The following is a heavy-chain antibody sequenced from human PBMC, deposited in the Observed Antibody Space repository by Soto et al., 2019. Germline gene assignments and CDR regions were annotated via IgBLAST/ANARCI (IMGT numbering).Heavy chain of an antibody. CDR1: GFSFSSFW. J-gene: IGHJ4*02. V-gene: IGHV3-7*03. CDR2: IKQDGSEK. D-gene: IGHD4-17*01. CDR3: VRGYSDYTDYFDY. Sequence: EVQLVESGGGLVQPGGSLRLSCTTSGFSFSSFWMIWVRQAPGKGLEWVAIIKQDGSEKHYVDSVKCRFTVSRDNAEKSLYLQMDSLRPDDTAVYYCVRGYSDYTDYFDYWGQGALVTVSS.